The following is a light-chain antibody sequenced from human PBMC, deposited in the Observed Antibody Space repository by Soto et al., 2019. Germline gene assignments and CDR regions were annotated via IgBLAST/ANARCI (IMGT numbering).Light chain of an antibody. CDR2: TDN. Sequence: QLVLTQPPSASGTPGQMVTISCSGSSSNIGINTVNWYQQLPGTAPKVLIYTDNEQPSGVPVRFSGSKSVTSASLAINGLQSGDEADYYCGAWDESLNGYVFGTGTKLTVL. CDR1: SSNIGINT. J-gene: IGLJ1*01. V-gene: IGLV1-44*01. CDR3: GAWDESLNGYV.